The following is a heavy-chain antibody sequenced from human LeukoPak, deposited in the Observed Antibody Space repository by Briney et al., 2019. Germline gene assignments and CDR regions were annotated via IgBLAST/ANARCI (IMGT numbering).Heavy chain of an antibody. CDR3: ARVNLVLRYFDWLSDY. J-gene: IGHJ4*02. V-gene: IGHV3-30-3*01. D-gene: IGHD3-9*01. CDR1: GFTFSNYA. CDR2: ISYDGSNK. Sequence: PGRSLRLSCAASGFTFSNYAMHWVRQAPGKGLEWVAVISYDGSNKYYADSVKGRFTISRDNSKNTLYLQMNSLRAEDTAVYYCARVNLVLRYFDWLSDYWGQGTLVTVSS.